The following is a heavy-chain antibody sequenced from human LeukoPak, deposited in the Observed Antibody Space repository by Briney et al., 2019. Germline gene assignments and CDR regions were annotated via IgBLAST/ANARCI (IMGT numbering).Heavy chain of an antibody. CDR1: GFSVSSTY. CDR2: VYTGGST. Sequence: GGSLRLSCAVSGFSVSSTYMTWVRQAPGKRLDWVSVVYTGGSTYYADSVKGRFTISRDNSKNTLYVQMNSLRAEDTAVYYCAKGTVVGSHFDYWGQGTLVTVSS. V-gene: IGHV3-53*01. D-gene: IGHD2-15*01. J-gene: IGHJ4*02. CDR3: AKGTVVGSHFDY.